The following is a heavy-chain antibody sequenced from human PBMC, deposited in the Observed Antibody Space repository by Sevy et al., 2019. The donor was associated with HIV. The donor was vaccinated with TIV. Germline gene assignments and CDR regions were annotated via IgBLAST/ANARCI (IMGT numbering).Heavy chain of an antibody. V-gene: IGHV3-21*01. J-gene: IGHJ4*02. CDR3: ARDRRTLNYYGSSGFNYYFDY. CDR1: GFTFSTYN. Sequence: GGSLRLSCAASGFTFSTYNMNWVRQAPGKGLEWVSSITDSSNYIYHADSVKGRFTISRDNAKNSLYLQMNSLRAEDTVVYFCARDRRTLNYYGSSGFNYYFDYWGQGTLVTVSS. CDR2: ITDSSNYI. D-gene: IGHD3-22*01.